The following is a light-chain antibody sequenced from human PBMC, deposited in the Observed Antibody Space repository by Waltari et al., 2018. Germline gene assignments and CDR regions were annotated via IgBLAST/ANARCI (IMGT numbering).Light chain of an antibody. CDR2: LNSDGSH. CDR3: QTWGTGTVV. J-gene: IGLJ2*01. Sequence: QLVLTQSPSASASLGASVKLTCTLSSGHRSSAIAWHQQQPEKGPRYLMKLNSDGSHSKGDGIPDRFSGSSSGAERYLTISSLQSEDEADYYCQTWGTGTVVFGGGTKLTVL. V-gene: IGLV4-69*01. CDR1: SGHRSSA.